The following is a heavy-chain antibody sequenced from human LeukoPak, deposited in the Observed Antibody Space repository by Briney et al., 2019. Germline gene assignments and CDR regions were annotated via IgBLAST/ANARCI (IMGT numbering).Heavy chain of an antibody. D-gene: IGHD6-13*01. Sequence: PSETLSLTCTVSGGSISSYYWSWIRQPPGKGLEWIGYIYYSGGTNYNPSLKSRVTISVDTSKNQFSLKLSSVTAADTAVYYCARVPYSSSWAYYYYMDVWGKGTTVTVSS. CDR3: ARVPYSSSWAYYYYMDV. CDR1: GGSISSYY. V-gene: IGHV4-59*01. CDR2: IYYSGGT. J-gene: IGHJ6*03.